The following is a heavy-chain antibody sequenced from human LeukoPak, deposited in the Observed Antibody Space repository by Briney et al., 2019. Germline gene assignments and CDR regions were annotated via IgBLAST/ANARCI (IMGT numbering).Heavy chain of an antibody. D-gene: IGHD3-22*01. V-gene: IGHV3-20*04. CDR2: INWNGGST. CDR1: GFTFSSYG. J-gene: IGHJ4*02. CDR3: ARRHDSSGYYYVGY. Sequence: PGRFLRLSCAASGFTFSSYGMHWVRQAPGKGLEWVSGINWNGGSTGYADSVKGRFTISRDNAKNSLYLQMNSLRAEDTALYYCARRHDSSGYYYVGYWGQGTLVTVSS.